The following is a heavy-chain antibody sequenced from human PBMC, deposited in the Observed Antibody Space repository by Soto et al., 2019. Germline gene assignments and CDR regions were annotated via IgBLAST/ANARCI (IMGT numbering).Heavy chain of an antibody. D-gene: IGHD6-13*01. J-gene: IGHJ1*01. CDR1: GFTFDDYA. CDR2: INWNSGSI. Sequence: GGSLRLSCAASGFTFDDYAMPWVRQVPGKGLEWVSGINWNSGSIGYADSVKGRFAISRDNAKNSLHLQMNSLRAQDTAFYYCVKDESINWYSGHFRHWGQGTLVTVSS. CDR3: VKDESINWYSGHFRH. V-gene: IGHV3-9*01.